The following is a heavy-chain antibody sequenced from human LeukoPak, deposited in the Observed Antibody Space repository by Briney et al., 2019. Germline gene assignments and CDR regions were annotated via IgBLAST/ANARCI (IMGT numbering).Heavy chain of an antibody. Sequence: PGGSLRLSCEASGFTFSSYEMNWVRQAPGKGLEWVSYISSSGSTIYYADSVKGRFTISRDNAKNSLYLQMNSLRAEDTAVYYCARGKGGSSWSPNYYYYGMDVWGQGTTVTVSS. CDR2: ISSSGSTI. D-gene: IGHD6-13*01. V-gene: IGHV3-48*03. CDR3: ARGKGGSSWSPNYYYYGMDV. CDR1: GFTFSSYE. J-gene: IGHJ6*02.